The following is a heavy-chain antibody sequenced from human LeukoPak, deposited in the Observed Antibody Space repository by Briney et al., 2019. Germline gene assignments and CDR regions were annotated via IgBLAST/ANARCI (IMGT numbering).Heavy chain of an antibody. D-gene: IGHD3-3*01. J-gene: IGHJ4*02. CDR1: GFTFDDYA. CDR3: ARDKNDFWSGYSYYFDY. CDR2: ITWNSGII. Sequence: GGSLRLSCAASGFTFDDYAMHWVRQAPGKGLEWVSGITWNSGIIGYADSVKGRFTISRDNAKNSLYLQMSSLRAEDTAVYYCARDKNDFWSGYSYYFDYWGQGTLVTVSS. V-gene: IGHV3-9*01.